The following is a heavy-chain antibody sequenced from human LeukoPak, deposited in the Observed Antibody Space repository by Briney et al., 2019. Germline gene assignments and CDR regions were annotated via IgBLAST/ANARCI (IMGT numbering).Heavy chain of an antibody. CDR1: GFSFGIYA. Sequence: AGGSLRLSCAASGFSFGIYAMHWVRQAPGKGLEWVSGISASGDITHAADSVKGRFTISRAGNALYLQMDSLRAEDTAMYYCAKDSLGIPRFDDWGQGTLVTVS. J-gene: IGHJ4*02. CDR3: AKDSLGIPRFDD. CDR2: ISASGDIT. D-gene: IGHD7-27*01. V-gene: IGHV3-23*01.